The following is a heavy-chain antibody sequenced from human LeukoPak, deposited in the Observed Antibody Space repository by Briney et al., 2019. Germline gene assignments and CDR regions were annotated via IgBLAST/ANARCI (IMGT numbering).Heavy chain of an antibody. D-gene: IGHD5-18*01. Sequence: KPSETLSLTCTVSGGTMMTHHWNWIRQTPGKGLEWIGYVFDSGRTKVNPSLTSRVTLSTDTSKNQLSLRLSSVTAADTAVYYCTTIKRGDIFGYFDFWGQGILVTVSS. J-gene: IGHJ4*02. CDR2: VFDSGRT. V-gene: IGHV4-59*11. CDR3: TTIKRGDIFGYFDF. CDR1: GGTMMTHH.